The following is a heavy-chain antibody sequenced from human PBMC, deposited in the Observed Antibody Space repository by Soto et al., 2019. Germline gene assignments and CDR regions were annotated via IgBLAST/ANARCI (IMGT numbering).Heavy chain of an antibody. Sequence: PSETLSLTCAVYGGSFSGYYWSWIRQPPGKGLEWIGEINHSGSTNYNPSLKSRVTISVDTSKNQSSLKPSSVTAADTAVYYCARGPYRIAKYYYYGMDVWGQGTTVTVSS. J-gene: IGHJ6*02. CDR1: GGSFSGYY. D-gene: IGHD6-13*01. CDR2: INHSGST. V-gene: IGHV4-34*01. CDR3: ARGPYRIAKYYYYGMDV.